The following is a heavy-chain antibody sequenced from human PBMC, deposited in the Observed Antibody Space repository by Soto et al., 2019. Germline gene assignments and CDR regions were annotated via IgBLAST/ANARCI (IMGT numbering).Heavy chain of an antibody. V-gene: IGHV3-23*01. CDR1: GFSFSSYA. CDR3: AKGIQGGDYAQIAS. D-gene: IGHD4-17*01. Sequence: PGGSLRLSCAASGFSFSSYAMSWVRQAPGKGLEWVSAISGSGGSTYYADSVKGRFTISRDNSKNTLFLQMNTLRAEDTALYFCAKGIQGGDYAQIASWGQGTLVTVSS. J-gene: IGHJ4*02. CDR2: ISGSGGST.